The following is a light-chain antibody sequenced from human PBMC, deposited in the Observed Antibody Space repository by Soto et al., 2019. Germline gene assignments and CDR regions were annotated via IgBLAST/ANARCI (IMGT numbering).Light chain of an antibody. J-gene: IGKJ1*01. CDR1: QSVSDY. CDR2: DAS. Sequence: EIVLTQSPATLSFSPGERATLSCRASQSVSDYLAWYQQKPGQAPRLLIYDASTRATGIPARFSGSGSGTDFTLTISSLEPEDFAVYFCHQRYNWPPWTFGQGTKVDI. CDR3: HQRYNWPPWT. V-gene: IGKV3-11*01.